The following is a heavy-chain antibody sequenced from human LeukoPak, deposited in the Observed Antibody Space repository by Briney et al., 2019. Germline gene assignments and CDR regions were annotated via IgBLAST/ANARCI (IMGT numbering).Heavy chain of an antibody. D-gene: IGHD6-13*01. Sequence: SETLSLTCTVSGGSISYYYWSWIRQSAGKGLEWIERIYSSGSTNYNPSLKSRVTMSVDTSRNQFSLKLSSVTAADTAVYYCARGIAAAGVYYYYGMDVWGQGTTVTVSS. CDR1: GGSISYYY. V-gene: IGHV4-4*07. CDR2: IYSSGST. J-gene: IGHJ6*02. CDR3: ARGIAAAGVYYYYGMDV.